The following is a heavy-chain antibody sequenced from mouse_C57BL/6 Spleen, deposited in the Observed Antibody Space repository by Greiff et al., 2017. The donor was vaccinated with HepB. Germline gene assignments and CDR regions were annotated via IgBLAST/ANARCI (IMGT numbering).Heavy chain of an antibody. CDR2: IRNKANGYTT. J-gene: IGHJ2*01. CDR3: ARYTAQATYYFDY. D-gene: IGHD3-2*02. Sequence: EVNLVESGGGLVQPGGSLSLSCAASGFTFTDYYMSWVRQPPGKALEWLGFIRNKANGYTTEYSASVKGRFTISRDNSQSILYLQMNALRAEDSATYYCARYTAQATYYFDYWGQGTTLTVSS. V-gene: IGHV7-3*01. CDR1: GFTFTDYY.